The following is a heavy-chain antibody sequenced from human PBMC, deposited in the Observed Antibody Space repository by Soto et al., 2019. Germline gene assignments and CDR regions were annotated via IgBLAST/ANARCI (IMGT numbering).Heavy chain of an antibody. CDR2: INAGNGNT. J-gene: IGHJ4*02. D-gene: IGHD2-21*02. CDR3: ARSIVVVTALDY. CDR1: GYTFTIYA. V-gene: IGHV1-3*01. Sequence: ASVKVSCKASGYTFTIYAMHWVRQAPGQRLEWMGWINAGNGNTKYSQKFQGRVTITRDTSASTAYMELSSLRSEDTAVYYCARSIVVVTALDYWGQGTLVTVS.